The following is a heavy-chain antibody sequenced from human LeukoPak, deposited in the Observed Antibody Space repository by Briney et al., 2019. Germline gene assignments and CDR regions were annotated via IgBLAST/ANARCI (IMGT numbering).Heavy chain of an antibody. CDR3: ASARGYHLLQFYFDY. D-gene: IGHD2-2*01. CDR1: GFIFSGYA. Sequence: PGGSLRLSCAASGFIFSGYAMHWVRQAPGKGLEWVAVISFDGTNKYYADSVKGRFTISRDNAKNTLYLQMNSLRAEDMAVYYCASARGYHLLQFYFDYWGQGTLVTVSS. V-gene: IGHV3-30-3*01. J-gene: IGHJ4*02. CDR2: ISFDGTNK.